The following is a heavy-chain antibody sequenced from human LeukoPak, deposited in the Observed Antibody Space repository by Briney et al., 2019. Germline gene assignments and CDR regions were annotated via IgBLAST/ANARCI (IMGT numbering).Heavy chain of an antibody. CDR2: IIPIFGTA. CDR1: GGTFSSYA. CDR3: ARLGYDILTGYYDTEYFQH. D-gene: IGHD3-9*01. J-gene: IGHJ1*01. Sequence: ASVKVSCKAPGGTFSSYAISWVRQAPGQGLEWMGGIIPIFGTANYAQKFQGRVTITTDESTSTAYMELSSLRSEDTAVYYCARLGYDILTGYYDTEYFQHWGQGTLVTVSS. V-gene: IGHV1-69*05.